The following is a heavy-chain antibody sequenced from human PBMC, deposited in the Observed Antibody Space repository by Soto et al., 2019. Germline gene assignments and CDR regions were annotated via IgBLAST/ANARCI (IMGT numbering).Heavy chain of an antibody. J-gene: IGHJ4*02. CDR1: GFTFSAHT. CDR3: ADLEGGGE. CDR2: ISSDSETR. V-gene: IGHV3-48*01. Sequence: EVQLVESGGGLVQPGGSLRLSCAASGFTFSAHTMNWVRQAPGKGLEWISFISSDSETRYYVDSVKGRFTISRDNAKNFLFLQMNSLRAEDTAVYFWADLEGGGEWGQGTLVTVSS. D-gene: IGHD3-16*01.